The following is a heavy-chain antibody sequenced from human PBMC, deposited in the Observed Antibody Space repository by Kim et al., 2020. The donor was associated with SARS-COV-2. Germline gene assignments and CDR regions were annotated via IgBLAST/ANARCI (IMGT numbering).Heavy chain of an antibody. CDR3: AKDGGIAVAGSFFDY. V-gene: IGHV3-30*18. Sequence: GGSLRLSCAASGFTFSSYGMHWVRQAPGKGLEWVAVISYDGSNKYYADSVKGRFTISRDNSKNTLYLQMNSLRAEDTAVYYCAKDGGIAVAGSFFDYWGQGTLVTVSS. CDR1: GFTFSSYG. CDR2: ISYDGSNK. J-gene: IGHJ4*02. D-gene: IGHD6-19*01.